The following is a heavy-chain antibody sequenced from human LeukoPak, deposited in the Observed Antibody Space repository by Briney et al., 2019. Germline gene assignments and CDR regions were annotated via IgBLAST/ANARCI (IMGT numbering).Heavy chain of an antibody. J-gene: IGHJ4*02. D-gene: IGHD3-22*01. CDR2: IYPGDSDT. V-gene: IGHV5-51*01. CDR3: ARYYYDSSGYLPGRAGDY. Sequence: GESLKISYKGSGYSFTSYWIGWVRQMPGKGLEWMWIIYPGDSDTRYSPSFQGQVTISADKSISTAYLQWSSLKASDTAMYYCARYYYDSSGYLPGRAGDYWGQGTLVTVSS. CDR1: GYSFTSYW.